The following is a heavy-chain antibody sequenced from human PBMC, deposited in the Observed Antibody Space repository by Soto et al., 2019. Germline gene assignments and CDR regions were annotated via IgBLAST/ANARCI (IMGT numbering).Heavy chain of an antibody. CDR3: AGNYYFDY. D-gene: IGHD1-7*01. CDR2: IYYSGST. Sequence: SETLSLTCTVSGCSISSYYWSWIRQPPGKGLEWIGYIYYSGSTNYNPSLKSRVTISVDTSKNQFSLKLSSVTAADTAVYYCAGNYYFDYWGQGTLVTVSS. CDR1: GCSISSYY. J-gene: IGHJ4*02. V-gene: IGHV4-59*01.